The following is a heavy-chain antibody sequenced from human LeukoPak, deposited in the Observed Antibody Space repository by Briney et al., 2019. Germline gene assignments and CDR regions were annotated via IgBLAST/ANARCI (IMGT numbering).Heavy chain of an antibody. CDR3: AREQLAAAGTVDY. CDR2: ISSGGNT. Sequence: GGSLRLSCAASGFTVSTSYMSWVRQAPGKGLEWVSVISSGGNTYYADSVKGRFTISRDNSKNTMYLQMNSMRAEDTPVYYCAREQLAAAGTVDYWGQGTLVTVSS. J-gene: IGHJ4*02. V-gene: IGHV3-53*01. CDR1: GFTVSTSY. D-gene: IGHD6-13*01.